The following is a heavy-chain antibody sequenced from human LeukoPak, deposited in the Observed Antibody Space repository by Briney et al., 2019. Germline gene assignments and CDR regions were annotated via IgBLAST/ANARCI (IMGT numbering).Heavy chain of an antibody. V-gene: IGHV3-33*01. J-gene: IGHJ4*02. CDR3: AREPRVGATVFDY. D-gene: IGHD1-26*01. CDR2: IYSDGTEK. CDR1: GFTFSNHG. Sequence: GGSLRLSCAASGFTFSNHGIHWVRQAPGTGLEWVAVIYSDGTEKYYGDSVKGRFTISRDNSKNTVNLQMDNLRVEDTAVYYCAREPRVGATVFDYWGQGTLVTVSS.